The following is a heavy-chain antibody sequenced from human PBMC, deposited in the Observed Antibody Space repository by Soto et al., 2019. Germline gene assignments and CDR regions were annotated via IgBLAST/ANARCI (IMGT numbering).Heavy chain of an antibody. J-gene: IGHJ6*02. Sequence: ASVKVSCKASGGTFSSYAISWVRQAPGQGLEWMGGIIPIFGTANYAQRFQGRVTITADESTSTAYMELSSLRSEDTAVYYCARAPVDTAMVTLGPYYYYGMDVWGQGTTVTVSS. V-gene: IGHV1-69*13. D-gene: IGHD5-18*01. CDR2: IIPIFGTA. CDR1: GGTFSSYA. CDR3: ARAPVDTAMVTLGPYYYYGMDV.